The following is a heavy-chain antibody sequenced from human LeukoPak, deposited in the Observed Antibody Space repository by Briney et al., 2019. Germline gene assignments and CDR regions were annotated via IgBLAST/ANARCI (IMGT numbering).Heavy chain of an antibody. CDR3: ARHVVADYYGSGSYYYYYYYMDV. J-gene: IGHJ6*03. CDR2: INPSGGST. V-gene: IGHV1-46*01. D-gene: IGHD3-10*01. Sequence: ASVKVSCKASGYTFTSYYMHWVRQAPGQGLEWMGIINPSGGSTSYAQKFQGRVTMTRDMSTSTVYMELSSLRSEDTAVYYCARHVVADYYGSGSYYYYYYYMDVWGKGTTVTISS. CDR1: GYTFTSYY.